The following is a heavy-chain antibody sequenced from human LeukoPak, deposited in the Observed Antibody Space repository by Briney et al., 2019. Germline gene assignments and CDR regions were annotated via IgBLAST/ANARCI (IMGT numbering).Heavy chain of an antibody. CDR2: IRYDGSNK. V-gene: IGHV3-30*02. Sequence: GGSLRLSCAASGFTFSSYGMHWVRQAPGKGLEWVAFIRYDGSNKYYADSVKGRFTISRDNSKNTLYLQMNSLGAEDTAVYYCARVFTPNLIFPRQKNAFDVWGQGTMVTVSS. CDR1: GFTFSSYG. CDR3: ARVFTPNLIFPRQKNAFDV. D-gene: IGHD3-3*01. J-gene: IGHJ3*01.